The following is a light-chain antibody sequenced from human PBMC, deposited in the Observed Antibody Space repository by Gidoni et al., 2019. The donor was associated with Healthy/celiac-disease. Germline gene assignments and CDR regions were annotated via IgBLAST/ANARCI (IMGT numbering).Light chain of an antibody. Sequence: DIVMTQSPDSLAVSLGERATINCKSSQSVLYSSNNKNYLAWYQQKPGQPPKLLIYWASTRESGVPDLFSGSGSGTDFTLTISSLQAEDVAVYYCQQYYSTPRTFGQXTKVEIK. J-gene: IGKJ1*01. V-gene: IGKV4-1*01. CDR1: QSVLYSSNNKNY. CDR3: QQYYSTPRT. CDR2: WAS.